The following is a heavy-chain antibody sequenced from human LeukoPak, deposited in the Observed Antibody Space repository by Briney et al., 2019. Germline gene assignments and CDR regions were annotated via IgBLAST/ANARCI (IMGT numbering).Heavy chain of an antibody. V-gene: IGHV3-74*01. D-gene: IGHD3-10*01. CDR3: ARVGGYYYGSGSYYNLQFDY. CDR1: GFTFSSYW. CDR2: INSDGSST. J-gene: IGHJ4*02. Sequence: GGSLRLSCAASGFTFSSYWMHWVRQAPGKGLVWVSRINSDGSSTSYADSVKGRFTISRDNAKNTLYLQMSSLRAEDTAVYYCARVGGYYYGSGSYYNLQFDYWGQGTLVTVSS.